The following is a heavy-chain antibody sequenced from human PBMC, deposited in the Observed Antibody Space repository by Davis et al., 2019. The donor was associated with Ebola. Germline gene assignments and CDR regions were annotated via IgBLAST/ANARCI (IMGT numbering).Heavy chain of an antibody. Sequence: GGSLRLSCAASGFTFSSYSMNWVRQAPGKGLEWVSSISSSSSYIYYADSVKGRFTISRDNAKNSLYLQMNSLRAEDTAVYYCARDRPSGLGVGATHYYYGMDVWGQGTTVTVSS. CDR1: GFTFSSYS. D-gene: IGHD1-26*01. J-gene: IGHJ6*02. V-gene: IGHV3-21*04. CDR3: ARDRPSGLGVGATHYYYGMDV. CDR2: ISSSSSYI.